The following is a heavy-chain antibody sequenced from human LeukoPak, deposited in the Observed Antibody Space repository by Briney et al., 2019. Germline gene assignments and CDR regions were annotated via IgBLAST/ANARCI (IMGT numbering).Heavy chain of an antibody. CDR2: INHSGST. D-gene: IGHD6-19*01. V-gene: IGHV4-34*01. CDR1: GGSFSGYY. J-gene: IGHJ4*02. Sequence: PSETLSLTCAVYGGSFSGYYWSWIRQPPGKGLGWIGEINHSGSTNYNPSLKSRVTISVDTSKNQFSLKLSSVTAADTAVYYCARGQTAVAGSTTLFDYWGQGTLVTVSS. CDR3: ARGQTAVAGSTTLFDY.